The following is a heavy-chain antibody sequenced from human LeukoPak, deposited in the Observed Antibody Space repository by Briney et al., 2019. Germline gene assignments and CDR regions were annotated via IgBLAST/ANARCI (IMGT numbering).Heavy chain of an antibody. Sequence: GASVKVSCKASGYSFTAYAMNWVRQAPGQGLEWMGWINTDTQNPTYAQDFTGRFVFSLDTSVSTAYLQINSLKAEDTAVYFCARAVGYCSDLSCYLGYWGQGTLVTVSS. CDR1: GYSFTAYA. CDR3: ARAVGYCSDLSCYLGY. V-gene: IGHV7-4-1*02. D-gene: IGHD2-15*01. J-gene: IGHJ4*02. CDR2: INTDTQNP.